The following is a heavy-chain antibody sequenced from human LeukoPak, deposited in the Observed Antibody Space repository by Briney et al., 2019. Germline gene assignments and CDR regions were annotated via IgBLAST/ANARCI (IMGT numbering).Heavy chain of an antibody. J-gene: IGHJ6*03. CDR1: GFTFSSYG. D-gene: IGHD2-8*01. V-gene: IGHV3-33*01. Sequence: PGRSLRLSCAASGFTFSSYGMHWVRQAPGKGLEWVAVIWYDGSNKYYADSVKGRFTISRDNSKNTLYLKMNSLRAEDTAVYYCARDVSDYYYYMDVWGKGTTVTVSS. CDR2: IWYDGSNK. CDR3: ARDVSDYYYYMDV.